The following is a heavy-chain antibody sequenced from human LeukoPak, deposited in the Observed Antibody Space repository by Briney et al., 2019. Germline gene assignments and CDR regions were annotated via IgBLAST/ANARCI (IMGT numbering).Heavy chain of an antibody. Sequence: ASVTVSFKASGYTFTIYGISWVRPAPGQGLEWMGWISAYNGNTNYAQKLQGRVTMTTDTSTSTAYMELRSLRSDDTAVYYCARSLEWLLYFDYWGQGTLVTVSS. D-gene: IGHD3-3*01. J-gene: IGHJ4*02. CDR2: ISAYNGNT. CDR3: ARSLEWLLYFDY. V-gene: IGHV1-18*01. CDR1: GYTFTIYG.